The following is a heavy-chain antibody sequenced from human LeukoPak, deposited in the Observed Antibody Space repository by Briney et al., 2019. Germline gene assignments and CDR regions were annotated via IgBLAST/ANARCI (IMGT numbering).Heavy chain of an antibody. D-gene: IGHD2-2*02. CDR3: AREAAIQYYYYYYGMDV. CDR1: GFTFSTYW. Sequence: PGGSLRLSCAASGFTFSTYWMHWVRQAPGKGLVWVSRINSDGSSTSYADSVKGRFTISRDNAKNTLYLQMNSLRAEDTAVYYCAREAAIQYYYYYYGMDVWGQGTTVTVSS. CDR2: INSDGSST. J-gene: IGHJ6*02. V-gene: IGHV3-74*01.